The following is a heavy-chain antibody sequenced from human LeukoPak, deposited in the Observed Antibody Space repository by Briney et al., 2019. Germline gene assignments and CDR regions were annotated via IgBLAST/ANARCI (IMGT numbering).Heavy chain of an antibody. CDR1: GFXFSSYW. Sequence: PGGSLRLSCGASGFXFSSYWIHWVRQAPGKGLVWVSRINSDGSRTTYADSVKGRFTISRDNAKNTLHLQMNSLRAEDTAVYYCARDVQAGPGYWGQGTLVTVSS. CDR3: ARDVQAGPGY. V-gene: IGHV3-74*01. D-gene: IGHD6-19*01. CDR2: INSDGSRT. J-gene: IGHJ4*02.